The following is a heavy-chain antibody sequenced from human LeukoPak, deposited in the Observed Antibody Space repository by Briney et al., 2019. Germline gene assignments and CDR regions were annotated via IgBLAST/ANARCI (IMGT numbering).Heavy chain of an antibody. Sequence: PSETLSLACTVSGGSISSYYWSWIRQPAGKGLEWIGRIYTSGSTNYNPSLKSRVTMSVDTSKNQFSLRLSSVTAADTAVYYCARPLVRGVNSYYFYMDVWGKGATVTISS. J-gene: IGHJ6*03. CDR1: GGSISSYY. D-gene: IGHD3-10*01. V-gene: IGHV4-4*07. CDR2: IYTSGST. CDR3: ARPLVRGVNSYYFYMDV.